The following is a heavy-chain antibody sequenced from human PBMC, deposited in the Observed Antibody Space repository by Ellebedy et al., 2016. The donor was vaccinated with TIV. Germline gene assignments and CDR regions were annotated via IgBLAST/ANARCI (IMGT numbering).Heavy chain of an antibody. Sequence: GESLKISCAASGFTFRSYCMSWVRQAPGKGLEWVANIKPDGSDKFYVDSVKGRFTVSRDTAKNTLYLQMNSLRAEDTAVYYCATGAVSAYEFWGQGTLVTVSS. V-gene: IGHV3-7*02. CDR3: ATGAVSAYEF. CDR2: IKPDGSDK. CDR1: GFTFRSYC. D-gene: IGHD3-16*01. J-gene: IGHJ4*02.